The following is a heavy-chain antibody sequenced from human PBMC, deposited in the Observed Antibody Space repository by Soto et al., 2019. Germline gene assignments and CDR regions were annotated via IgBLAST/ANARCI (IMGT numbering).Heavy chain of an antibody. V-gene: IGHV3-33*01. D-gene: IGHD3-22*01. CDR2: IWYDGSNK. Sequence: ESGGGVVQPGRSLRLSCAASGFTFSSYGMHWVRQAPDKGLEWVAVIWYDGSNKYYADSVKGRFTISRDNSKNTLYLQMNSLRAEDTAVYYCARSPYYYDSSGWPIYYGMDVWGQGTTVTVSS. CDR3: ARSPYYYDSSGWPIYYGMDV. CDR1: GFTFSSYG. J-gene: IGHJ6*02.